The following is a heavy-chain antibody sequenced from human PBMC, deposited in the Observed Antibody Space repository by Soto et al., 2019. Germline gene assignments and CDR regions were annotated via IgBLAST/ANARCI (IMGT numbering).Heavy chain of an antibody. J-gene: IGHJ4*02. CDR2: IDYSGST. CDR3: ASTKDETLYFDY. D-gene: IGHD2-15*01. Sequence: SETLSLTCTVSGDSIGSSSHYWGWIRQPPGKGLEWIGCIDYSGSTHYNPSLQSRVTISGDASKKQFSLKLGSVTAADTAMYYCASTKDETLYFDYWGQGNLVTVSS. V-gene: IGHV4-39*01. CDR1: GDSIGSSSHY.